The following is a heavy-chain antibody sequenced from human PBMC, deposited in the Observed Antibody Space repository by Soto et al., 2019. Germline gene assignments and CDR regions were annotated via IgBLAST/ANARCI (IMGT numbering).Heavy chain of an antibody. J-gene: IGHJ6*03. V-gene: IGHV3-66*01. CDR3: ARVVGYCSGGSCYSWDYYYYYMDV. D-gene: IGHD2-15*01. CDR1: GFTVSSNY. CDR2: IYSGGST. Sequence: GGSLRLSCAASGFTVSSNYMSWVRQAPGKGLEWVSVIYSGGSTYYADSVKGRFTISRDNSKNTLYLQMNSLRAEDTAVYYCARVVGYCSGGSCYSWDYYYYYMDVWGKGTTVTVSS.